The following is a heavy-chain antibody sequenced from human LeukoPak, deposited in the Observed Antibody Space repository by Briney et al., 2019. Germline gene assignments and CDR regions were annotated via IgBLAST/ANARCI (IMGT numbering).Heavy chain of an antibody. Sequence: GRSLRLSCAASGFSFSSYAMHWVRQAPGKGLEWVAVISYDGSNKYYADSVKGRFTISRDNAKNSLYLQMNSLRAEDTAVYYCAGGSDYYDSSGYYQANHGMDVWGQGTTVTVSS. J-gene: IGHJ6*02. D-gene: IGHD3-22*01. CDR2: ISYDGSNK. V-gene: IGHV3-30-3*01. CDR3: AGGSDYYDSSGYYQANHGMDV. CDR1: GFSFSSYA.